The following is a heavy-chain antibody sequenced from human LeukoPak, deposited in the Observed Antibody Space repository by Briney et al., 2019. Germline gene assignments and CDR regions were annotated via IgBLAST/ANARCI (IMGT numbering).Heavy chain of an antibody. CDR2: IYTSGST. CDR3: ARESEHYGSGSYYVDY. D-gene: IGHD3-10*01. Sequence: SETLSLTCTVSGGSISSYYWSWIRQPAGKGLEWIGRIYTSGSTNYNPSLKSRVTMSVDTSKNQFSLKLSSVTAADTAVYYCARESEHYGSGSYYVDYWGQGTLVTVSS. V-gene: IGHV4-4*07. J-gene: IGHJ4*02. CDR1: GGSISSYY.